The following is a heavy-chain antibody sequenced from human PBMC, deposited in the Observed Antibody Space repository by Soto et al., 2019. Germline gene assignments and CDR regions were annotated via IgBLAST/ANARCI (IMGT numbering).Heavy chain of an antibody. CDR1: GGSISSYY. D-gene: IGHD6-13*01. Sequence: SETLSLTCTVSGGSISSYYWSWIRQPAGKGLEWIGRIYTSGSTNYNPSLKSRVTISADTSKKQFSLHLNSVTAADTGVYYCARGLFASAKSSRGKKLNWFESGGRENRVPASS. CDR2: IYTSGST. V-gene: IGHV4-4*07. J-gene: IGHJ5*01. CDR3: ARGLFASAKSSRGKKLNWFES.